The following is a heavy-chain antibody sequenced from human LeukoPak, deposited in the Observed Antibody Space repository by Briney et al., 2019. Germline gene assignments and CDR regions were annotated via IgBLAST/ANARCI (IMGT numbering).Heavy chain of an antibody. J-gene: IGHJ4*02. V-gene: IGHV1-69*05. Sequence: SVKVSCKASGGTFSSYAISWVRQATGQGLEWMGRIIPIFGTANYAQKFQGRVTITTDESTSTAYMELSSLRSEDTAVYYCAREKRYSYGTAYYFDYWGQGTLVTVSS. CDR1: GGTFSSYA. CDR2: IIPIFGTA. CDR3: AREKRYSYGTAYYFDY. D-gene: IGHD5-18*01.